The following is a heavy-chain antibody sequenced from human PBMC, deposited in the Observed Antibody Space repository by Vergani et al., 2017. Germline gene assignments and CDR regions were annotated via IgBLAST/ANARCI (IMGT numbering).Heavy chain of an antibody. CDR1: GFTFDDYG. V-gene: IGHV3-20*04. CDR2: INWHGGST. J-gene: IGHJ6*02. D-gene: IGHD2/OR15-2a*01. Sequence: EVQLVESGGGVVQPGGSLRLSCAASGFTFDDYGMSWVRQAPGKGLEWVSGINWHGGSTGYADSVKGRFTISRDNAKNSLYLQMNSLRAEDTALYYCGMYCNSPPCSTHPGVQNYGMDVWGQGTTVTVS. CDR3: GMYCNSPPCSTHPGVQNYGMDV.